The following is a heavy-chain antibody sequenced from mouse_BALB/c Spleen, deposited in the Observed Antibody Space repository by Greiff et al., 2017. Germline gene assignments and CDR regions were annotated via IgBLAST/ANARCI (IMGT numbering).Heavy chain of an antibody. J-gene: IGHJ2*01. V-gene: IGHV1-87*01. CDR2: IYPGDGDT. CDR3: AREGDYDRNY. CDR1: GYTFTSYW. D-gene: IGHD2-4*01. Sequence: VKLMESGAELARPGASVKLSCKASGYTFTSYWMQWVKQRPGQGLEWIGAIYPGDGDTRYTQKFKGKATLTADKSSSTAYMQLSSLASEDSAVYYCAREGDYDRNYWGQGTTLTVSS.